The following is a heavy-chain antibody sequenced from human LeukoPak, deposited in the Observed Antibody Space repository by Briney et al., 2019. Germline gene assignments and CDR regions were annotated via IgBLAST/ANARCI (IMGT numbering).Heavy chain of an antibody. J-gene: IGHJ4*02. D-gene: IGHD6-6*01. CDR1: GASVGSGGHY. CDR3: ARARSGPARDYFDS. Sequence: SETLSLTCTVSGASVGSGGHYWSWIRQPAGKGLEWLARIYVTGSTNYNPSLNSRVSISIDTSNNQFFVQLTSVTAADTAVYFCARARSGPARDYFDSWGQGILVTVSS. CDR2: IYVTGST. V-gene: IGHV4-61*02.